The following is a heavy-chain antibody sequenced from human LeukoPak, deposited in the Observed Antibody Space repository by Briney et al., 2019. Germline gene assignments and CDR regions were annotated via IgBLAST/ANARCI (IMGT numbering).Heavy chain of an antibody. V-gene: IGHV4-34*01. Sequence: PSETLSLTCAVYGGSFSGYSWNWIRQPPVKGLEWIGEINHSGGTNYNPSLKSRVTISVDTSKKQFSLRLSSVTAADTAVYYCARGVDYYGVWGQGTLVTVSS. D-gene: IGHD3-10*01. J-gene: IGHJ4*02. CDR1: GGSFSGYS. CDR2: INHSGGT. CDR3: ARGVDYYGV.